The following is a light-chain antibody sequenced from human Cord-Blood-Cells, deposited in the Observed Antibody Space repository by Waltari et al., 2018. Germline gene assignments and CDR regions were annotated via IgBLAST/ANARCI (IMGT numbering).Light chain of an antibody. Sequence: QSALTQPRSVSGSPGQSVTISCTGTSSDVCGYNYVSWYQQHPGNAPKLMIYDVSKRPSGVPDRLSGSTAGNTAALTISGLQAEDEADYYCGSYAGSRVFGGGTKLTVL. CDR2: DVS. V-gene: IGLV2-11*01. J-gene: IGLJ3*02. CDR3: GSYAGSRV. CDR1: SSDVCGYNY.